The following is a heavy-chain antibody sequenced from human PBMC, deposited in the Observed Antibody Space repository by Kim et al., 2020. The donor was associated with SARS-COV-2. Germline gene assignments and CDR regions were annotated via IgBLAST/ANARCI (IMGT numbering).Heavy chain of an antibody. CDR1: GAPISGYY. J-gene: IGHJ4*02. V-gene: IGHV4-59*13. D-gene: IGHD4-4*01. CDR2: FFRGGGT. CDR3: GGGDYSDNAGLAF. Sequence: SETLSLTCTVSGAPISGYYWIWIRQPPGKGLDWMGTFFRGGGTSSNPSFRSGVTTSADTPRHQSPLQLTTGTLADTPRISCGGGDYSDNAGLAFWGQGTL.